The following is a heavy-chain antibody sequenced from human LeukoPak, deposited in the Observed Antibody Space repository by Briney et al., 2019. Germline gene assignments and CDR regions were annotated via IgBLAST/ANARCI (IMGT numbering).Heavy chain of an antibody. V-gene: IGHV3-48*01. J-gene: IGHJ4*02. Sequence: GGSLRLSCAASGFTFSSYAMSWVRQAPGKGLEWVSYISSSSSTIYYADSVKGRFTISRDNAKNSLYLQMNSLRAEDTAVYYCARDIAVAGTGDWGQGTLVTVSS. CDR3: ARDIAVAGTGD. D-gene: IGHD6-19*01. CDR1: GFTFSSYA. CDR2: ISSSSSTI.